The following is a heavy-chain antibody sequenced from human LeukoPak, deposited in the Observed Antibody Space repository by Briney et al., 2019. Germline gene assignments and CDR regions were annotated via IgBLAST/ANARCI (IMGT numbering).Heavy chain of an antibody. J-gene: IGHJ4*02. D-gene: IGHD5-24*01. Sequence: SETLSLTCAVSRYSINSGYYWGWIRQPPRKGLEWIGYIYHSGSTYFNPSLKSRVNISVDRSKNQFSLKLSSVTAADTAVYYCARRGDGYSIDYWGQGTLVTVSS. CDR1: RYSINSGYY. V-gene: IGHV4-38-2*01. CDR3: ARRGDGYSIDY. CDR2: IYHSGST.